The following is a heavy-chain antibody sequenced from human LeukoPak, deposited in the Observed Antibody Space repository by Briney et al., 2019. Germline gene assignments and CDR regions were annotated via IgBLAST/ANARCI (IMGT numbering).Heavy chain of an antibody. J-gene: IGHJ4*02. D-gene: IGHD2-2*02. CDR2: IYTSGST. CDR1: GGSISSGSYY. V-gene: IGHV4-61*02. Sequence: PSETLSLTCTVSGGSISSGSYYWSWIRQPAGKGLEWIGRIYTSGSTNYNPSLKSRVTISVDTSKNQFSLKLSSVTAADTAVYYCAREYYCSSTSCYTLRGDYFDYWGQGTLVTVSS. CDR3: AREYYCSSTSCYTLRGDYFDY.